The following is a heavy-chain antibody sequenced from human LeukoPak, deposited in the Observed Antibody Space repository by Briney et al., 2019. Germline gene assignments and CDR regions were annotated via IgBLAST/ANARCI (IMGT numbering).Heavy chain of an antibody. CDR2: INTYNGNK. D-gene: IGHD3-22*01. Sequence: ASVKVSCKASGYTFTSYGISWVRQAPGQGLEWMGWINTYNGNKNYAQKLQGRATMTTDTSTSTAYMELRSLRSDDTAVYYCARDYYDSSGYSLLLHWGQGTLVTVSS. CDR1: GYTFTSYG. CDR3: ARDYYDSSGYSLLLH. J-gene: IGHJ4*02. V-gene: IGHV1-18*01.